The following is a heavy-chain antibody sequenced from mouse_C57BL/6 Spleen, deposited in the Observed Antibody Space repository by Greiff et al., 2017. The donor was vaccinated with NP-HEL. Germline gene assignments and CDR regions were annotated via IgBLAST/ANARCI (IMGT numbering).Heavy chain of an antibody. CDR2: IRNKANNHAT. J-gene: IGHJ3*01. D-gene: IGHD2-2*01. CDR1: GFTFSDAW. V-gene: IGHV6-6*01. Sequence: EVQLVESGGGLVQPGGSMKLSCAASGFTFSDAWMDWVRQSPEKGLEWVAEIRNKANNHATYYAESVKGRFTISRDDSKSSVYLQMNSLRAEDTGIYYCTRPVYYGYDWFAYWGQGTLVTVSA. CDR3: TRPVYYGYDWFAY.